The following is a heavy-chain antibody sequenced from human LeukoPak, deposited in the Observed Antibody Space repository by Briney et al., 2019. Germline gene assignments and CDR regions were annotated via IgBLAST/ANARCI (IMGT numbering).Heavy chain of an antibody. V-gene: IGHV3-23*01. CDR3: AKWGDYDVLTGYYVSDY. D-gene: IGHD3-9*01. CDR1: GFTFVSYA. Sequence: GGSLRLSCEASGFTFVSYAMSWVRQAPGKGLEWVSSIVGTGSTTYYADSVKGRFTISRDNSKNTLYLQMSSLRAEDTAVYYCAKWGDYDVLTGYYVSDYWGQGTLVTVSS. CDR2: IVGTGSTT. J-gene: IGHJ4*02.